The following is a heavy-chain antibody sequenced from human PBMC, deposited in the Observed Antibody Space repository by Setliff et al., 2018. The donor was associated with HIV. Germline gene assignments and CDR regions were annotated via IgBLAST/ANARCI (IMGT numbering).Heavy chain of an antibody. Sequence: KTSETLSLTCSVSGGSITSHYWTWIRQPPGKGPEWIGVISYTGSPHYNPSLKSRVTMSLDTSKNQFSLKLSSVTAADTAVYYCASRSSYVPLYYYYMDVWGKGTTVTVSS. CDR3: ASRSSYVPLYYYYMDV. J-gene: IGHJ6*03. CDR1: GGSITSHY. V-gene: IGHV4-59*08. D-gene: IGHD3-16*01. CDR2: ISYTGSP.